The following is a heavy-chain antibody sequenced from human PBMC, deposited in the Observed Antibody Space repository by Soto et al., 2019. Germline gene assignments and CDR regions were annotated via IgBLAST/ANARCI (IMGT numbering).Heavy chain of an antibody. V-gene: IGHV1-18*01. CDR1: GYTFTSYG. D-gene: IGHD2-2*03. CDR2: ISAYNGNT. Sequence: GASVKVSCKASGYTFTSYGISWVRQAPGQGLEWMGWISAYNGNTNYAQKLQGRVTMTTDTSTSTAYMELRSLRSDDTAVYYCASHRVDIVVVPAADDAFDSWGQGTRVTVSS. J-gene: IGHJ3*02. CDR3: ASHRVDIVVVPAADDAFDS.